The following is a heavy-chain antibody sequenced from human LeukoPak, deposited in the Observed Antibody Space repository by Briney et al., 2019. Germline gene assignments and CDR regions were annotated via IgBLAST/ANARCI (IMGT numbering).Heavy chain of an antibody. Sequence: GGSLRLSCAASGFTFDDYGMSWVRQAPGKGLEWVANIKQDGSEKYYVDSVKGRFTISRDNAKNSLYLQMNSLRAEDTAVYYCARALGYSSSWYGNWFDPWGQGTLVTVSS. CDR1: GFTFDDYG. CDR3: ARALGYSSSWYGNWFDP. J-gene: IGHJ5*02. CDR2: IKQDGSEK. D-gene: IGHD6-13*01. V-gene: IGHV3-7*01.